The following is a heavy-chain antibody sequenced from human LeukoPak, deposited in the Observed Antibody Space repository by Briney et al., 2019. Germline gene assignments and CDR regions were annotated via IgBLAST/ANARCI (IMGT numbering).Heavy chain of an antibody. CDR2: ISGSGGST. D-gene: IGHD3/OR15-3a*01. CDR1: GFSFRNYA. J-gene: IGHJ6*02. CDR3: GGTNDFYSYGMDV. V-gene: IGHV3-23*01. Sequence: SGGSLRLSCAASGFSFRNYAMRWVRQAPGKGLEWVSGISGSGGSTYYADSVKGRFTISRDNSKNTLYLQMNSLRAEDTAVYYCGGTNDFYSYGMDVWGQGTTVTVSS.